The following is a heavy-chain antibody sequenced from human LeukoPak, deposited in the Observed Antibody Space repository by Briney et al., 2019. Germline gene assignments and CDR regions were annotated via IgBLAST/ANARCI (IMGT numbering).Heavy chain of an antibody. J-gene: IGHJ4*02. V-gene: IGHV1-69*13. CDR2: IIPIFGTA. Sequence: SVKVSCKASGYTFTSYDINWVRQAPGQGLEWMGGIIPIFGTANYAQKFQGRVTITADESTSTAYMELSSLRSEDTAVYYCARDPLSNRNFGVVNSWGQGTLVTVSS. CDR3: ARDPLSNRNFGVVNS. CDR1: GYTFTSYD. D-gene: IGHD3-3*01.